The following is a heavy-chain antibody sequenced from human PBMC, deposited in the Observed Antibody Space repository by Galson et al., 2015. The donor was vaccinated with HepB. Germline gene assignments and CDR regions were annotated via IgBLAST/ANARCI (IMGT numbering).Heavy chain of an antibody. J-gene: IGHJ6*02. CDR1: GFTFHDFG. CDR3: AKVFSPYLGSYPDYYYHSGVDV. V-gene: IGHV3-30*18. CDR2: ISYDGNNK. D-gene: IGHD1-26*01. Sequence: SLRLSCAASGFTFHDFGMHWVRQAPGKGLEWVALISYDGNNKYFRDSVKGRFSVSRDNPKSTLYLQMNSLRTEDTGVYYCAKVFSPYLGSYPDYYYHSGVDVWGQGTTVTVYS.